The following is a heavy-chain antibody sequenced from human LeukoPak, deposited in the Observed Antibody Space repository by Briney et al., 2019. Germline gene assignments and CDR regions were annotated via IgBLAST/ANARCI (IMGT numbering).Heavy chain of an antibody. Sequence: GGALRLSCAASGFTFSSYAMSWVRQAPGKGLEWVSAIRDSGSSTHYADSVKGRFTTSRDNSKNTLFLQMNSLRAEDTAVYYCAKDYMIVVVITPYFDYWGQGTLVTVSS. J-gene: IGHJ4*02. D-gene: IGHD3-22*01. CDR3: AKDYMIVVVITPYFDY. CDR2: IRDSGSST. CDR1: GFTFSSYA. V-gene: IGHV3-23*01.